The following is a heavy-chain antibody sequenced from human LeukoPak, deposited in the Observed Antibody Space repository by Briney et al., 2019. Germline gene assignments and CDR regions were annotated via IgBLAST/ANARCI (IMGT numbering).Heavy chain of an antibody. D-gene: IGHD6-13*01. J-gene: IGHJ4*02. CDR3: AREATFGSRWDHFDY. V-gene: IGHV3-74*01. Sequence: GGSLRLSCAASGFTFSRHWLHWVRQAPGKGLVWVSRINTDGSVTSYADSVKGRFTISRDNAKNTLYLQMNSLRAEDTAVYYCAREATFGSRWDHFDYWGQGTLVTVSS. CDR2: INTDGSVT. CDR1: GFTFSRHW.